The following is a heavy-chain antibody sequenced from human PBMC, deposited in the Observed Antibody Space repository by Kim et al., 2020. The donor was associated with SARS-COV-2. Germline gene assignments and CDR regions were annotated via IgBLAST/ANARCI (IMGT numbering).Heavy chain of an antibody. CDR1: GYTFTSYY. CDR2: INPSDGST. CDR3: ARRLRFDY. V-gene: IGHV1-46*01. Sequence: ASVKVSCKASGYTFTSYYMHWVRQAPGQGLEWVGMINPSDGSTNYAQKFQGRVTMTRDTSTSTVYMEVSSLTSEDTAVYYCARRLRFDYWGQGTRVTVAS. J-gene: IGHJ4*02. D-gene: IGHD5-12*01.